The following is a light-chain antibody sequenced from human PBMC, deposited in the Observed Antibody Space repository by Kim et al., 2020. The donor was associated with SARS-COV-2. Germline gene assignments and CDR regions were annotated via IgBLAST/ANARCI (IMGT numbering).Light chain of an antibody. CDR1: SSDVGGYNF. Sequence: QSITTSCTGTSSDVGGYNFVSWYQQHPGKAPKLMIYDVSNRPSGISNRFSGSKSGNTASLTISGLQAEDEVDYYCSSYTGSSTLVFGTGTKVTVL. CDR2: DVS. J-gene: IGLJ1*01. V-gene: IGLV2-14*03. CDR3: SSYTGSSTLV.